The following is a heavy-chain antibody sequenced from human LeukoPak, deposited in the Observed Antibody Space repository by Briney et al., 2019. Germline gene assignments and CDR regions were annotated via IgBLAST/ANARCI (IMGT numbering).Heavy chain of an antibody. CDR3: ATQMVGATTIDH. V-gene: IGHV3-30-3*01. D-gene: IGHD1-26*01. Sequence: PGRSLRLSCAASGFTFNTYAMHWVRQAPGKGLEWVAVASYDGSSKYYADSVKGRFTISRDNSKNTLYLQMNSLRAEDAAVYYCATQMVGATTIDHWGQGTLVTVSS. J-gene: IGHJ4*02. CDR2: ASYDGSSK. CDR1: GFTFNTYA.